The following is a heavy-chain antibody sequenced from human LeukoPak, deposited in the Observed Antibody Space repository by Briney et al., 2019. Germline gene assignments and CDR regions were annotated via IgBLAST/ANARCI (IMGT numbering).Heavy chain of an antibody. CDR1: VYTFTYYY. V-gene: IGHV1-2*02. D-gene: IGHD3-3*01. J-gene: IGHJ4*02. CDR2: INPDSGGT. CDR3: VRYRNDFWSGFLY. Sequence: ASVKVSCKASVYTFTYYYFHWVRQAPGQGLEWMGWINPDSGGTGYAEKFKGRVTLTRDGTINTVYMEMSSLRSDDTAIYYCVRYRNDFWSGFLYWGQGTLVSVSS.